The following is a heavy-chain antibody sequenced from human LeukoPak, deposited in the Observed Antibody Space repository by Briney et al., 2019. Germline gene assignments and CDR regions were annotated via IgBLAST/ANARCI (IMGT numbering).Heavy chain of an antibody. J-gene: IGHJ4*02. Sequence: GGSLRLSCAASGFTFSSYWMHWVRQAPGKGLVWVSRINSDGSSTSYADSVEGRFTISRDNAKNTLYLQMNSLRAEDTAVYYCARSSYYYYFDYWGQGTLVTVSS. CDR2: INSDGSST. D-gene: IGHD3-10*01. V-gene: IGHV3-74*01. CDR1: GFTFSSYW. CDR3: ARSSYYYYFDY.